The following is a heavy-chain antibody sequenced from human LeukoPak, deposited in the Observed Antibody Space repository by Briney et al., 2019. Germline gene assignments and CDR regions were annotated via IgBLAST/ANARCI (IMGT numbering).Heavy chain of an antibody. D-gene: IGHD5-18*01. Sequence: GESLKISCKGSGYSFTSYWIGWVHQMPGKGLEWMGIIYPGDSDTRYSPSFQGQVTISADKSISTAYLQWSSLKASDTAMYYCASTDTAMADYYGMDVWGQGTTVTVSS. V-gene: IGHV5-51*07. J-gene: IGHJ6*02. CDR3: ASTDTAMADYYGMDV. CDR2: IYPGDSDT. CDR1: GYSFTSYW.